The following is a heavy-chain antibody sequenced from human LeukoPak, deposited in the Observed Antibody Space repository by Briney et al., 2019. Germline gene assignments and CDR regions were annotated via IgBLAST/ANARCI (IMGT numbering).Heavy chain of an antibody. CDR1: GFTFSSYG. D-gene: IGHD2-2*01. CDR2: IWYDGSNK. CDR3: ATDIVVVPAAMTARDY. V-gene: IGHV3-33*01. J-gene: IGHJ4*02. Sequence: GGSLRLSCAASGFTFSSYGMHWVRQAPGKGLEWVAVIWYDGSNKYYADSVKGRFTISRDNSKNTLYLQMNSLRAEDTAVYYCATDIVVVPAAMTARDYWGQGTLVSVSS.